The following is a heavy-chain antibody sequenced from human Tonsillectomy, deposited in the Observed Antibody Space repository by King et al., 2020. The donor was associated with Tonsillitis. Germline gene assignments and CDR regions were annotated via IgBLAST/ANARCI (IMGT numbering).Heavy chain of an antibody. V-gene: IGHV2-5*01. J-gene: IGHJ3*02. CDR3: SHKLTYIRTFDT. D-gene: IGHD3-9*01. CDR1: GFSLTTSAVG. CDR2: IYWNDDK. Sequence: ITLKESGLTLVKPTQTLTLTCTFSGFSLTTSAVGVGWIRQPPGKALEWLALIYWNDDKRYIPSLKSRLTITKETSKNQVVLTMTNMDPVDTATYFCSHKLTYIRTFDTGGQGPMVTVPS.